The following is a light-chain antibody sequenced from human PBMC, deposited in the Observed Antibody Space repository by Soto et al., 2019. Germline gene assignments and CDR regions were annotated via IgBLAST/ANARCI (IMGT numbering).Light chain of an antibody. CDR3: SSYTSSSTFV. CDR1: SSDVGAYNY. J-gene: IGLJ3*02. V-gene: IGLV2-14*01. Sequence: QSVLTQPASVSGSPGQSITISCTGTSSDVGAYNYVSWYQHHPGKAPKLMIYEVSNRPSGVSNRFSGSKSANTASLTISGLQAEDEADYYCSSYTSSSTFVFGGGTKLTVL. CDR2: EVS.